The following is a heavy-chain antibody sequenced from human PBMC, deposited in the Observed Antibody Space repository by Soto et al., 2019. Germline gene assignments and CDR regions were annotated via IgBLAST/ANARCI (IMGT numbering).Heavy chain of an antibody. CDR2: IYFTGTT. CDR1: GHSLSSGGYY. D-gene: IGHD6-19*01. J-gene: IGHJ4*02. Sequence: PSETLSLTCTVSGHSLSSGGYYWSWIRQHPGKGLEWVGYIYFTGTTLYNPSLKSRLAISVDTSKNQFSLKLTSVTAADTAAYYCARDWGSSGWPNWGQGVLVTVSS. V-gene: IGHV4-31*03. CDR3: ARDWGSSGWPN.